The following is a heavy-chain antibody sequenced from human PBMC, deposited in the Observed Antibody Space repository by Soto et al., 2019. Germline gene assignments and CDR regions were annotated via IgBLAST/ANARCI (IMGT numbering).Heavy chain of an antibody. CDR3: SKILLAVACYLHGMDV. J-gene: IGHJ6*02. D-gene: IGHD6-19*01. CDR1: GFTFSSYG. Sequence: GGSLRLSCAASGFTFSSYGMHWVRQAPGKGLEWVAVISHDGGNKYFADSVKGRFTISRDNSQNTLYLQMNSLRAEDTAVYYCSKILLAVACYLHGMDVWGQGTTVTVSS. CDR2: ISHDGGNK. V-gene: IGHV3-30*18.